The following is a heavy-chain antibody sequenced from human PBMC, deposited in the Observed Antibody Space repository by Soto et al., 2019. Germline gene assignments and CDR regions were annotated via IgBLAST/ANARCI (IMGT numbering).Heavy chain of an antibody. J-gene: IGHJ4*02. Sequence: VAVISYDGSNKYYADSVKGRFTISRDNSKNTLYLQMNSLRAEDTAVYYCAKDHTYYDFWSGYGDWGQGTLVTVSS. CDR3: AKDHTYYDFWSGYGD. CDR2: ISYDGSNK. V-gene: IGHV3-30*18. D-gene: IGHD3-3*01.